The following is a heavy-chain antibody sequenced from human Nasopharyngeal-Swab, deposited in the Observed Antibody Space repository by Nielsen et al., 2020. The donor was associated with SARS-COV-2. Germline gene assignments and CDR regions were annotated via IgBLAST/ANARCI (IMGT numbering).Heavy chain of an antibody. CDR3: ARTAGYYYMDV. CDR2: IYYSGST. J-gene: IGHJ6*03. V-gene: IGHV4-61*10. Sequence: SETLSLTCTVSGGSISSGSYYWSWIRQPAGKGLEWIGRIYYSGSTNYSPSLKSRVTISVDTSKNQFSLKLNSVTAADTAVYYCARTAGYYYMDVWGKGTTVTVSS. CDR1: GGSISSGSYY. D-gene: IGHD6-13*01.